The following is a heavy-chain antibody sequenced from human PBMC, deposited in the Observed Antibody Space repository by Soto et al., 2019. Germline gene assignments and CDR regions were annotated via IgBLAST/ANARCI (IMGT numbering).Heavy chain of an antibody. CDR1: GYTFTSYY. CDR2: INPSGGST. J-gene: IGHJ4*02. CDR3: ARAPYYYDSSGYGDFDY. D-gene: IGHD3-22*01. Sequence: QVQLVQSGAEVKKPGASVKVSCKASGYTFTSYYMHWVRQAPGQGLEWMGIINPSGGSTSYAQKFQGRVTMTSDTSTSTGYMELSSLRSEDTAVYYCARAPYYYDSSGYGDFDYWGQGTLVTVSS. V-gene: IGHV1-46*01.